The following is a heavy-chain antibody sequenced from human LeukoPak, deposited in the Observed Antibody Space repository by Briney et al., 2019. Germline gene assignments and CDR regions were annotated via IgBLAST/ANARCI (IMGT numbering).Heavy chain of an antibody. V-gene: IGHV3-30*18. Sequence: GGSLRLSCVASGFTFSSYGMHWVRQAPGKGPEWVAVISYDGSDRYYANFVKGRFTISRDNSKNTLFLQTNSMRPEDTAVYYCAKGPLRGTAAAIDYWGQGTLVTVSS. CDR2: ISYDGSDR. D-gene: IGHD2-2*01. CDR1: GFTFSSYG. J-gene: IGHJ4*02. CDR3: AKGPLRGTAAAIDY.